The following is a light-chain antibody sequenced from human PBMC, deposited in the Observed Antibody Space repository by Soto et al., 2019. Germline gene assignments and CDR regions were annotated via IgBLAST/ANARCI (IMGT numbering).Light chain of an antibody. V-gene: IGLV2-14*01. CDR3: TSYASTNTYF. CDR1: SIDVGGYNY. CDR2: EVS. J-gene: IGLJ1*01. Sequence: QSALTQPASVSGSPGQSITISCTGTSIDVGGYNYVSWYQQYTGKAPTLMIYEVSTRPSWVSNRFSGSKSGNTASLTISGLQSEDEADYYCTSYASTNTYFFGTGTKLTVL.